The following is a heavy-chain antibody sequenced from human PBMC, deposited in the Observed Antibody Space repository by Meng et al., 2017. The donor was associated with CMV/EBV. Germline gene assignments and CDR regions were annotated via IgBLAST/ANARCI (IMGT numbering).Heavy chain of an antibody. Sequence: ETLSLTCKGSGYSFTSYWIGWVRQMPGKGLEWMGIIYPGDSDTRYSPSFQGQVTISADKSISTAYLQWSSLKASDTAMYYCARAGRSYYDFWSGYSNLFDPWGQGTLVTVSS. D-gene: IGHD3-3*01. J-gene: IGHJ5*02. V-gene: IGHV5-51*01. CDR1: GYSFTSYW. CDR2: IYPGDSDT. CDR3: ARAGRSYYDFWSGYSNLFDP.